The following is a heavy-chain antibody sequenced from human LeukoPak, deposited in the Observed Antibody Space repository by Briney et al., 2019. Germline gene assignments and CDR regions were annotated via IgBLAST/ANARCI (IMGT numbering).Heavy chain of an antibody. CDR3: ARGVWGYGDYHEREGYFDY. D-gene: IGHD4-17*01. J-gene: IGHJ4*02. CDR2: INPNSGGT. CDR1: GYTFTGYY. V-gene: IGHV1-2*04. Sequence: GASVKVSCKASGYTFTGYYMHWVRQAPGQGLEWMGWINPNSGGTNYAQKFQGWVTMTRDTSISTAYMELSRLRSDDTAVYYCARGVWGYGDYHEREGYFDYWGQGTLLTVSS.